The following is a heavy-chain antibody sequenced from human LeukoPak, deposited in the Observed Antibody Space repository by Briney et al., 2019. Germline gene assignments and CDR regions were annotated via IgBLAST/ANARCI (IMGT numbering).Heavy chain of an antibody. CDR1: GYTFTTYG. J-gene: IGHJ6*03. CDR3: ARGPSFSNSLYYYYYYMGV. CDR2: ISPYNGDT. D-gene: IGHD4-11*01. Sequence: GASVKVSCKASGYTFTTYGISWVRQAPGQGLEWMGWISPYNGDTNYAQKLQGRVTMTTDTSTSTAYMELRSLRADDTAVYFCARGPSFSNSLYYYYYYMGVWAKGTAVTVSS. V-gene: IGHV1-18*01.